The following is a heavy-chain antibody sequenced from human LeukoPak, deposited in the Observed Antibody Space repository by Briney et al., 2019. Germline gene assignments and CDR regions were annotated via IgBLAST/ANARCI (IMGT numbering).Heavy chain of an antibody. CDR2: ISCHGGAI. D-gene: IGHD3-9*01. CDR3: ATDRSADYDIMTGYSPLEY. Sequence: GGSLRLSCTVSGYTFSSYGMSWCLRPPPGGVEWVSSISCHGGAIYYAPSVKGRVTISRDNSKNKLSLQINTVTAADTAVYYCATDRSADYDIMTGYSPLEYWRRGPADSVS. V-gene: IGHV3-23*01. J-gene: IGHJ4*02. CDR1: GYTFSSYG.